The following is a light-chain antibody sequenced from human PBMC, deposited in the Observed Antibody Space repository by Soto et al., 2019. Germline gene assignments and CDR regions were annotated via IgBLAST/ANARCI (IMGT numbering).Light chain of an antibody. CDR2: GAS. CDR3: QQRSNWPPSIT. J-gene: IGKJ5*01. Sequence: EIVLTQSPGTLSLSPGKRATLSCRASQSISSSYLAWYQQRPGQAPRLLIYGASSRATGIPARFSGSGFGTDFTLTISSLEPEDFAVYYCQQRSNWPPSITFGQGTRLEIK. V-gene: IGKV3D-20*02. CDR1: QSISSSY.